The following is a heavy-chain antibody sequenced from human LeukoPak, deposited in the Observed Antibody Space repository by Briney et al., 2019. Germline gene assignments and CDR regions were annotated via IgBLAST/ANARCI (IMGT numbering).Heavy chain of an antibody. Sequence: GGSLRLSCAASGFTFSSYAMHWVRQAPGKGLEWVAVISYDGSNKYYADSVKGRFTISRDNSKNTLYLQMNRLRAEDTAVYYCARNGFPSYYYMDVWGKGTTVTVSS. CDR2: ISYDGSNK. V-gene: IGHV3-30*01. J-gene: IGHJ6*03. D-gene: IGHD2-8*01. CDR1: GFTFSSYA. CDR3: ARNGFPSYYYMDV.